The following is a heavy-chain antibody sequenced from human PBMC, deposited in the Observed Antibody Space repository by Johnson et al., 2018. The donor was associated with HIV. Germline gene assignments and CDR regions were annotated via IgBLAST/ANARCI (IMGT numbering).Heavy chain of an antibody. CDR2: ISYDGSNK. Sequence: QVQLVESGGGVVQPGRSLRLSCAASGFTFRSYGMHWVRQAPGKGLEWVAVISYDGSNKYYADSVEGRFTLSRDNSKSTLYLQMSSLKAEDTAVYYCAKDERQLGGWSHAFDIWGQGTMVTVSS. CDR1: GFTFRSYG. CDR3: AKDERQLGGWSHAFDI. V-gene: IGHV3-30*18. J-gene: IGHJ3*02. D-gene: IGHD7-27*01.